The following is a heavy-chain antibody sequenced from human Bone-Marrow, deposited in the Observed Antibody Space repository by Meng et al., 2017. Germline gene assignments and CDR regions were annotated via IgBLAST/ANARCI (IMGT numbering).Heavy chain of an antibody. Sequence: SETLSLTCAVYGGSFSGYYWSWIRQPPGKGLEWIGEINHSGSTNYNPSLKSRVTISVDTSKNQFPLKLSSVTAADTAVYYCARDADYWGQGTLVTVSS. J-gene: IGHJ4*02. CDR3: ARDADY. V-gene: IGHV4-34*01. CDR1: GGSFSGYY. CDR2: INHSGST.